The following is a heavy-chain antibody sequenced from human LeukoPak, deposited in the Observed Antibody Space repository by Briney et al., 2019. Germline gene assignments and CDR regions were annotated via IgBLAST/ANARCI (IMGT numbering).Heavy chain of an antibody. J-gene: IGHJ4*02. Sequence: PETLSLTCTVSGDSICSYYWSWIRHSPAKGLDWIGHIYYSVSTNYNPSLKSRVTISVDTSKNQFSLKLSSVTAADTAGYYCAKGYCSGGNCYAYSFDYWGQGTLVTVSS. CDR3: AKGYCSGGNCYAYSFDY. V-gene: IGHV4-59*01. CDR1: GDSICSYY. CDR2: IYYSVST. D-gene: IGHD2-15*01.